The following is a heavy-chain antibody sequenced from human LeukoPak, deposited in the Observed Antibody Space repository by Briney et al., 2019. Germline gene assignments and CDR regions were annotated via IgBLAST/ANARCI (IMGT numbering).Heavy chain of an antibody. CDR1: GGSISRYY. CDR3: ARSRDYGDLYYFDY. Sequence: KPSETLSLTCTVSGGSISRYYWSWIRQRPGKGLEWSGYIYYSGSTNYNPSLKSRVTISVDTSKNQFSLKLSSVTAADTAVYYCARSRDYGDLYYFDYWGQGTLVTVSS. J-gene: IGHJ4*02. CDR2: IYYSGST. V-gene: IGHV4-59*01. D-gene: IGHD4-17*01.